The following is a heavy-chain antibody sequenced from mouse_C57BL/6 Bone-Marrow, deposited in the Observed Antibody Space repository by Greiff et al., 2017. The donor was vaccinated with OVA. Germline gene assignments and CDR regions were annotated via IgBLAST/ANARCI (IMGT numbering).Heavy chain of an antibody. V-gene: IGHV1-63*01. Sequence: QVQLQQSGAELVRPGTSVKMSCKASGYTFTNYWIGWAKQRPGNGLEWIGDIYPGGGYTNYNEKFKGKATLTADKSSSTAYMQFISRTSEDSAIYYCARDGITTDFGYCDQGTALTVSS. CDR2: IYPGGGYT. CDR3: ARDGITTDFGY. CDR1: GYTFTNYW. J-gene: IGHJ2*01. D-gene: IGHD1-1*01.